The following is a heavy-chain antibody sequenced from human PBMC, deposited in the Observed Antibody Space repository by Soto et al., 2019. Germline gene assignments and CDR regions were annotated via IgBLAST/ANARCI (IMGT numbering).Heavy chain of an antibody. CDR1: GYTFTSYA. CDR3: ARGYSGYYGMDV. Sequence: QVQLVQSGAEVKKPGASVKVSCKASGYTFTSYAMHWVRQAPGQRLEWMGWINADNGNTKYSQKFQGRVTITRDTSATPAYMELSSLRSEDTAVYYCARGYSGYYGMDVWGQGTTVTVSS. D-gene: IGHD1-26*01. J-gene: IGHJ6*02. CDR2: INADNGNT. V-gene: IGHV1-3*01.